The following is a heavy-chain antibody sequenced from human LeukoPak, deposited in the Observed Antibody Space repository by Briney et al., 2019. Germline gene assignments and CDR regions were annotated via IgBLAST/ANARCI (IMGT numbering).Heavy chain of an antibody. J-gene: IGHJ4*02. CDR2: INHSGST. V-gene: IGHV4-34*01. D-gene: IGHD5-18*01. Sequence: SETLSLTCAVYGGSFSGYYWSWIRQPPGKGLEWIGEINHSGSTSYNPSLKSRVTISVDTSKNQFSLKLSSVTAADTAVYYCARRGYSYGFDYWGQGTLVTVSS. CDR3: ARRGYSYGFDY. CDR1: GGSFSGYY.